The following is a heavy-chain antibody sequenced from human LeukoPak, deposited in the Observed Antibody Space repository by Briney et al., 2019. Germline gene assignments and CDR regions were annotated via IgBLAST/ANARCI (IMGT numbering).Heavy chain of an antibody. CDR1: GGSISTYY. V-gene: IGHV4-59*01. D-gene: IGHD2-15*01. CDR2: IYYTGST. CDR3: ARRVVVVTANDKSDAFDM. J-gene: IGHJ3*02. Sequence: SETLSLTCTVSGGSISTYYWNWIRQPPGEGLEWIGYIYYTGSTKSNPSLKIRVTISLDTSKNQFSLHLSSVTAADTAVYYCARRVVVVTANDKSDAFDMWGQGTVVTVSS.